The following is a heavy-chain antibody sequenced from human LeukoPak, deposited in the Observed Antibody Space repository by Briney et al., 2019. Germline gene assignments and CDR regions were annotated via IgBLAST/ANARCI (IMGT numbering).Heavy chain of an antibody. D-gene: IGHD6-25*01. J-gene: IGHJ4*02. CDR3: AREGGFYRPLDY. Sequence: SETLSLTCDVSGGSVTSTNWWTWFRQPPXKGLEWIGEVHLDGRTNYNPSLKSRLVMSADLPENHISLKLTSVTAADTAVYYCAREGGFYRPLDYSGQGTLVTVSS. V-gene: IGHV4-4*02. CDR2: VHLDGRT. CDR1: GGSVTSTNW.